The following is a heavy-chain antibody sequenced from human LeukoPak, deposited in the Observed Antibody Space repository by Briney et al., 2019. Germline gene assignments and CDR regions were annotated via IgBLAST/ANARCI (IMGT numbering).Heavy chain of an antibody. Sequence: GGSLRLSCAAFGLTVSTKYMSWVRQAPGEGLQWVSTIYTTGDTYYAASVKGRFTISRDDSKNTLYLQVNSLRAEDTAVYYCARGLYTTRHLNHFDYWGQGTLVTVSS. CDR1: GLTVSTKY. V-gene: IGHV3-53*01. CDR3: ARGLYTTRHLNHFDY. CDR2: IYTTGDT. J-gene: IGHJ4*02. D-gene: IGHD2-2*02.